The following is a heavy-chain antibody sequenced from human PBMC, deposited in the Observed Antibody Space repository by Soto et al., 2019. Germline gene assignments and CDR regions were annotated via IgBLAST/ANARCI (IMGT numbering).Heavy chain of an antibody. CDR3: VKAHIVVVTAMQYFDY. CDR2: ISSNGGST. CDR1: GFTFSSYA. Sequence: GGSLRLSCSASGFTFSSYAMHWVRQAPGKGLEYVSAISSNGGSTYYADSVKGRFTISRDNSKNTLYLQMSSLRAEDTAVYYCVKAHIVVVTAMQYFDYCGQGPLVTVYS. D-gene: IGHD2-21*02. J-gene: IGHJ4*02. V-gene: IGHV3-64D*06.